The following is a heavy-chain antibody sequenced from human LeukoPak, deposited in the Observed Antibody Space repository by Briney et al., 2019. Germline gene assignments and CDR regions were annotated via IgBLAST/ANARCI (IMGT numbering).Heavy chain of an antibody. V-gene: IGHV1-24*01. Sequence: GASVKHSCKVSGYTLTELSMHWVRQAPGKGLEWMGGFDPEDGETIYAQKFQGRVTMTEDTSTDTAYMELSSLRSEDTAVYYCATDGCSSTSCPTGRNWFDPWGQGTLVTVSS. CDR2: FDPEDGET. CDR3: ATDGCSSTSCPTGRNWFDP. J-gene: IGHJ5*02. CDR1: GYTLTELS. D-gene: IGHD2-2*01.